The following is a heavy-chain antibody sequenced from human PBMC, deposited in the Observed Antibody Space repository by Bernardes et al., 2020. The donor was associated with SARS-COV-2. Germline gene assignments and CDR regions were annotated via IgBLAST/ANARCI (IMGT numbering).Heavy chain of an antibody. CDR1: GGSISSYY. Sequence: SETLSLTCTVSGGSISSYYWSWIRQPPGKGLEWIGYIYYSGSTNYNPSLKSRVTISVDTSKNQFSLKLSSVTAADTAVYYCTRGRPASFDYWGQGTLVTVSS. V-gene: IGHV4-59*01. J-gene: IGHJ4*02. CDR3: TRGRPASFDY. CDR2: IYYSGST.